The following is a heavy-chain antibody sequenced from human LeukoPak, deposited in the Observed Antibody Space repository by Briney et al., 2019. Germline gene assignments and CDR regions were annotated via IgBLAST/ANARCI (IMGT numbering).Heavy chain of an antibody. D-gene: IGHD5-12*01. J-gene: IGHJ4*02. Sequence: GGSLRLSCAASGFTFSSYAMHWVRQAPGKGLEYVSAISSNGGSTYYANSVKGRFTISRDNSKNTLYLQMGSLRAEDMAVYYCARGPSGYHNTGGQGNLVTVSS. CDR2: ISSNGGST. V-gene: IGHV3-64*01. CDR1: GFTFSSYA. CDR3: ARGPSGYHNT.